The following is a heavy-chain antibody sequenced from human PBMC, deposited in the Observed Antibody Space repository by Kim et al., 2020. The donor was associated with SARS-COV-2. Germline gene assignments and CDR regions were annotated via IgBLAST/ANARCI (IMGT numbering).Heavy chain of an antibody. J-gene: IGHJ6*02. V-gene: IGHV4-39*01. D-gene: IGHD5-18*01. Sequence: NPSLKLRVTISVDTSKNQFSLKLSSVTAADTAVYYCASGYYYYYYGMDVWGQGTTVTVSS. CDR3: ASGYYYYYYGMDV.